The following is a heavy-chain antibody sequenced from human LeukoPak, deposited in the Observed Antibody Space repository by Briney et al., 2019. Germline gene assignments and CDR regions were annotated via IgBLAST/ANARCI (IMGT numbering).Heavy chain of an antibody. V-gene: IGHV3-33*01. CDR1: GFTFSSYG. J-gene: IGHJ5*02. CDR3: ARDLQGAMAT. Sequence: GGSLRLSCVVSGFTFSSYGMHWVRQAPGKGLEWVAVIWYDGSKEYYIDSVKGRFTISRDNSKNTLYLQMNSLRAEDTAVYYCARDLQGAMATWGQGTLVTVSS. D-gene: IGHD1-26*01. CDR2: IWYDGSKE.